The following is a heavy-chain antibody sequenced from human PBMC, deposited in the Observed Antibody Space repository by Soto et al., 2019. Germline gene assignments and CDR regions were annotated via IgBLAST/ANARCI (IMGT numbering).Heavy chain of an antibody. CDR2: IFSNDEK. CDR1: GFSLSNARMG. CDR3: ALIRRYCSSTSCYAGWFDY. J-gene: IGHJ4*02. V-gene: IGHV2-26*01. D-gene: IGHD2-2*01. Sequence: QVTLKESGPVLVKPTETLTLTCTVSGFSLSNARMGVSWIRQPPGKALEWLAHIFSNDEKSYSTSLKSRLTISKDTSKSQVVLTMTNMDPVDTATYYCALIRRYCSSTSCYAGWFDYWGQGTLVTVSS.